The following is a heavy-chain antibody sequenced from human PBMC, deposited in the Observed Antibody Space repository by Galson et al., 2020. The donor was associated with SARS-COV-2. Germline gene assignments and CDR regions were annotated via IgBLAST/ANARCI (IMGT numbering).Heavy chain of an antibody. V-gene: IGHV4-31*03. CDR1: GGSISSGGYY. J-gene: IGHJ4*02. D-gene: IGHD3-10*01. CDR3: ARSYGSGNYYNY. CDR2: IYYSGNT. Sequence: ASETLSLTCTVSGGSISSGGYYWSWIRPHPGTGLEWIGYIYYSGNTYYNPSLMSRVTISVDPSKNQFSLKLSSVTAADTAVYYCARSYGSGNYYNYWGQGTLVTVSS.